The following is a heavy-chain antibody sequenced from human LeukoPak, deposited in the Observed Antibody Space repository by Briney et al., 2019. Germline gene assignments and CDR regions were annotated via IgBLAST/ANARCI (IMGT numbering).Heavy chain of an antibody. V-gene: IGHV4-31*03. CDR1: GGSISSGRYY. CDR3: ARVFRIMFGGAIAPSGIDV. Sequence: ASETLSLTCTVSGGSISSGRYYWSWIRQHPGKRLEWLRYIFYSGSTYYNPSLKSRLTISIDMSKNQLSLRLTSVTAADTAVYYCARVFRIMFGGAIAPSGIDVWGQGTTVTVSS. J-gene: IGHJ6*02. D-gene: IGHD3-16*02. CDR2: IFYSGST.